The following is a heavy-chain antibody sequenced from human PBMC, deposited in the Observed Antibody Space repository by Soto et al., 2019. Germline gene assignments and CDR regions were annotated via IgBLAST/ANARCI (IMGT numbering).Heavy chain of an antibody. CDR3: AKAKNDYNWDNRPPFDY. D-gene: IGHD1-20*01. CDR2: ISANDVGT. J-gene: IGHJ4*02. V-gene: IGHV3-23*01. Sequence: HPGGSLRLSCEASGFTLRNYAMTWVRQAPGKGLEWVSLISANDVGTYCAESVKTRFTISTDQSRNTVYLQMDSLRADDTAIYYCAKAKNDYNWDNRPPFDYWGQGTLVTVSS. CDR1: GFTLRNYA.